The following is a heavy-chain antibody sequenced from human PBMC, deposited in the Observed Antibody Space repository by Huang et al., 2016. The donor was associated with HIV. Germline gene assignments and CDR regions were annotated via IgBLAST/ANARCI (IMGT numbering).Heavy chain of an antibody. Sequence: EVKVLESGGGLVQPGGSLRLSCVASGFTFNKYAMSWVRQGPGKGLAWVSLISGNGNKTDYADSVKGRFTISRDNSKNTVYLQMNSLRAEDAALYHCTVLLDYWGQGTPVTVSS. CDR2: ISGNGNKT. V-gene: IGHV3-23*01. CDR3: TVLLDY. J-gene: IGHJ4*02. CDR1: GFTFNKYA.